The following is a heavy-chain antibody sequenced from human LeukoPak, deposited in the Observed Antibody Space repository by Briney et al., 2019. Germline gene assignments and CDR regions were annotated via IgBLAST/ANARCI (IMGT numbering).Heavy chain of an antibody. Sequence: SETLSLTCTVSGGSITSGYYWGWIRQPPGKGLEWIGYIYYSGSTNYNPSLKSRVTISVDTSKNQFSLKLSSVTAADTAVYYCARARPVAGTRSIFDYWGQGTLVTVSS. CDR1: GGSITSGYY. CDR2: IYYSGST. V-gene: IGHV4-59*08. CDR3: ARARPVAGTRSIFDY. D-gene: IGHD6-19*01. J-gene: IGHJ4*02.